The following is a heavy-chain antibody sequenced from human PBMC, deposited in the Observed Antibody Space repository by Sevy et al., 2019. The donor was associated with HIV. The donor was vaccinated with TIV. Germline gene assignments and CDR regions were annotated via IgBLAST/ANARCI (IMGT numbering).Heavy chain of an antibody. V-gene: IGHV3-48*01. CDR3: TREGGYTDQGMDV. CDR1: GFTFNIFS. J-gene: IGHJ6*02. Sequence: GGSLRLSCAASGFTFNIFSIHWVRQAPGKGLEWVSYISSSTIYYADSVKGRFTISRDNAKNSLSLQMNSLRAEDTAVYYWTREGGYTDQGMDVWGQGTTVTVSS. D-gene: IGHD5-12*01. CDR2: ISSSTI.